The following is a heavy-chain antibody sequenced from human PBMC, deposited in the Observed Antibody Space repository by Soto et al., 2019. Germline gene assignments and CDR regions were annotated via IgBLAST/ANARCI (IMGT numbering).Heavy chain of an antibody. D-gene: IGHD2-2*03. CDR1: GDSIKTHY. CDR3: ANGWMAEFDN. J-gene: IGHJ4*02. CDR2: IYYSGST. Sequence: SETLSLTCNVSGDSIKTHYWSWIRQPPGKGLEWIGYIYYSGSTLYNPSLKRRVTISVDTAKNQFSLRLNSLTAADTAVYYCANGWMAEFDNWGQGTLVTVSS. V-gene: IGHV4-59*11.